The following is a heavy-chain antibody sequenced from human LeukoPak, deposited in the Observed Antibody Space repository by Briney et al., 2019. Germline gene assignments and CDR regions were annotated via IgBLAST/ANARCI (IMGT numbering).Heavy chain of an antibody. D-gene: IGHD6-13*01. J-gene: IGHJ4*02. CDR1: GFTFSSYG. Sequence: GGSLRLSCAASGFTFSSYGMHWVRQAPGKGLEWVAFIRYDGSNKYYADSVKGRFTISRDNSKNTLYLQMNSLRAEDTAVYYCAKDLDSSSWYMGPIDYWGQGTLVTVSS. V-gene: IGHV3-30*02. CDR3: AKDLDSSSWYMGPIDY. CDR2: IRYDGSNK.